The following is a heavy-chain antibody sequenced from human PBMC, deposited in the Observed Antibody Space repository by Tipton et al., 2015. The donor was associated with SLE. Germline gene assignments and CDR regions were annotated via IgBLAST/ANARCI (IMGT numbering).Heavy chain of an antibody. D-gene: IGHD6-13*01. Sequence: TLSLTCTVSGGSISSYYWSWIRQPPGKGLEWIGYIYYSGSTNYNPSLKSRVTISVDTSKNQFSLKLSSVTAADTAVYYCARQIPAGEYFDYWGQGTLVTVSS. CDR1: GGSISSYY. CDR2: IYYSGST. CDR3: ARQIPAGEYFDY. V-gene: IGHV4-59*01. J-gene: IGHJ4*02.